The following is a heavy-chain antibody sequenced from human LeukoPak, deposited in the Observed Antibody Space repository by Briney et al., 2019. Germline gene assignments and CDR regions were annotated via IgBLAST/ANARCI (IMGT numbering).Heavy chain of an antibody. Sequence: SVKVSCKASGGTFSSYAISWVRQAPGRGLEWMGGIIPIFGTANYAQKFQGRVTITTDESTSAAYMELSSLRSEDTAVYYCARADSSGYHWIPYWGQGTLVTVSS. V-gene: IGHV1-69*05. CDR3: ARADSSGYHWIPY. CDR1: GGTFSSYA. CDR2: IIPIFGTA. J-gene: IGHJ4*02. D-gene: IGHD3-22*01.